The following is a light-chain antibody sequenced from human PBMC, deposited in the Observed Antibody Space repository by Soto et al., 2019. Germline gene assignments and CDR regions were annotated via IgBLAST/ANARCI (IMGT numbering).Light chain of an antibody. Sequence: DIQMTQSPSSLSASVADRVTITCRASQDLSNYLALFQQTVPNVLIYAASTLQSGVPSRFSGCGSGTDFTLTITGLQPEDVATDYCQNYNSAPITFGQGTRLEI. V-gene: IGKV1-27*01. J-gene: IGKJ5*01. CDR2: AAS. CDR3: QNYNSAPIT. CDR1: QDLSNY.